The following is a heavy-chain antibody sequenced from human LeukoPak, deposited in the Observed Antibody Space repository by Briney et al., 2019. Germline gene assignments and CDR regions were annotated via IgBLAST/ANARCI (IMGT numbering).Heavy chain of an antibody. CDR2: IYYSGST. J-gene: IGHJ5*02. CDR3: ARSGGEYCSSTSCYGNWFDP. V-gene: IGHV4-39*01. Sequence: PSETLSLTCTVSGGSISSSSYYWGWIRQPPGKGLEWIGSIYYSGSTYYNPSLKSRVTISVYTSKNQFSLKLSSVTAADTAVYYCARSGGEYCSSTSCYGNWFDPWGQGTLVTVSS. CDR1: GGSISSSSYY. D-gene: IGHD2-2*01.